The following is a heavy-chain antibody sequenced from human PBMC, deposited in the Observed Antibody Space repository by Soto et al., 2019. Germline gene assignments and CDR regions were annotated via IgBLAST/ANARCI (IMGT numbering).Heavy chain of an antibody. J-gene: IGHJ4*02. CDR1: GCTFRSYA. CDR3: AKVHGSCCSECVDS. Sequence: GSMSLCCAASGCTFRSYAISWVRQAPGKGLERVSVISGSGGSTKYADSVKSRFTISRDNSKNTHYLQRNSLGDEDTAVYYGAKVHGSCCSECVDSWGQGTLVTVSS. CDR2: ISGSGGST. V-gene: IGHV3-23*01. D-gene: IGHD3-22*01.